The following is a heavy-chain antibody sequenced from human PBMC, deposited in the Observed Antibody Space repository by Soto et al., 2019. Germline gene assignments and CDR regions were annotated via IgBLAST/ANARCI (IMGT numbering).Heavy chain of an antibody. Sequence: SETLSLTCTVSGGSISSSSYYWGWIRQPPGKGLEWIGSIYYSGSTYYNPSLKSRVTISVDTSKNQFSLKLSSVTAADTAVYYCASMDPSWHFDYWGQGTLVTVSS. CDR1: GGSISSSSYY. V-gene: IGHV4-39*07. D-gene: IGHD3-10*01. J-gene: IGHJ4*02. CDR2: IYYSGST. CDR3: ASMDPSWHFDY.